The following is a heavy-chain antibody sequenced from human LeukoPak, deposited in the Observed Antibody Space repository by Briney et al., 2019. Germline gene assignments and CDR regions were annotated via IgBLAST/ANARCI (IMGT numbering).Heavy chain of an antibody. CDR1: GFTFSSYA. V-gene: IGHV3-23*01. CDR3: AKAFPYCSGGSCYSGGFDY. D-gene: IGHD2-15*01. Sequence: PGGSLRLSCAASGFTFSSYAMSWVRQAPGKGLELVSAISGSGGSTYYADSVQGRFTISRDNSKNTLYLQMNSLRAEDTAVYYCAKAFPYCSGGSCYSGGFDYWGQGTLVTVSS. J-gene: IGHJ4*02. CDR2: ISGSGGST.